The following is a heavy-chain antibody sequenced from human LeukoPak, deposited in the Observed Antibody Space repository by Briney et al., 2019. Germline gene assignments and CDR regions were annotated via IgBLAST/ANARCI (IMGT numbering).Heavy chain of an antibody. CDR2: INPNSGGT. CDR3: ALWSSGYRAFDI. D-gene: IGHD3-22*01. CDR1: GYIFSNYG. J-gene: IGHJ3*02. V-gene: IGHV1-2*02. Sequence: ASVKVSCKTSGYIFSNYGITWVRQAPGQGLEWMGWINPNSGGTNYAQKFQGRVTMTRDTSISTAYMELSRLRSDDTAVYYCALWSSGYRAFDIWGQGTMVTVSS.